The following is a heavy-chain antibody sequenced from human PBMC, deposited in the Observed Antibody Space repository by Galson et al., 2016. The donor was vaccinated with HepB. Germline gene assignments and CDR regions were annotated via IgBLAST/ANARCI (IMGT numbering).Heavy chain of an antibody. CDR3: AKDGILPGYYPDAFDV. V-gene: IGHV3-23*01. D-gene: IGHD3-9*01. Sequence: SLRLSCAASGFTFSRFAMSWVRQVPGMGLEWVATVSGTGTGPYYADSGKGRFSISSDNSNNTLYLDMNSLRADDSAAYFCAKDGILPGYYPDAFDVWGQETRVLVSP. CDR1: GFTFSRFA. J-gene: IGHJ3*01. CDR2: VSGTGTGP.